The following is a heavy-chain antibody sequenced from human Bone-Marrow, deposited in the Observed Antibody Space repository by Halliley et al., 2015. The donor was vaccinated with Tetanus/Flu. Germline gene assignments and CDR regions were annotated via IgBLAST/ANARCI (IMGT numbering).Heavy chain of an antibody. V-gene: IGHV4-31*03. CDR2: VHHSGST. D-gene: IGHD2-8*01. Sequence: LSLTCTVSGASITSDTYYWSWIRQHPGKGLEWIGYVHHSGSTYDNPSLRSRLSISVDTSKNQFSLKLSSVTAADTAVYYCARALGGGSGTNTDNWFDPWGQGTLVTVSS. J-gene: IGHJ5*02. CDR1: GASITSDTYY. CDR3: ARALGGGSGTNTDNWFDP.